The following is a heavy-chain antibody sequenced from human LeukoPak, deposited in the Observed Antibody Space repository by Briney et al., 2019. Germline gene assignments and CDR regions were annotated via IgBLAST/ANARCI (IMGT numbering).Heavy chain of an antibody. J-gene: IGHJ4*02. CDR2: IYPGDSDT. CDR3: ARRVKEWELTTFDY. CDR1: GYNFNTYW. Sequence: GESLKISCKGSGYNFNTYWIGWVRQMPGKGLEWMGIIYPGDSDTRYSPSFQGQVTISADKSISTAYLQWSSLKASDTAMYYCARRVKEWELTTFDYWGQGTLVTVSS. V-gene: IGHV5-51*01. D-gene: IGHD1-26*01.